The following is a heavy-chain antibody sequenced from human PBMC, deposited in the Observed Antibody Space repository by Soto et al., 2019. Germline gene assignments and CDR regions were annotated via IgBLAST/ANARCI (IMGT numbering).Heavy chain of an antibody. CDR1: GFTFSSYA. CDR2: ISGSGGST. J-gene: IGHJ4*02. CDR3: AKRSPSNYYGSGSYYSY. D-gene: IGHD3-10*01. V-gene: IGHV3-23*01. Sequence: GGSLRLSCAASGFTFSSYAMSWVRQAPGKGLEWVSAISGSGGSTYYADSVKGRFTISRDNSKNTLYLQMNSLRAEDTAVYYCAKRSPSNYYGSGSYYSYWGQGTLVTVSS.